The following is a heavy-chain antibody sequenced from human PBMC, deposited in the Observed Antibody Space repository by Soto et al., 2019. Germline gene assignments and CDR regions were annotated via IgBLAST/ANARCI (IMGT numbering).Heavy chain of an antibody. CDR2: IIPSIGTA. CDR3: SRGGVDVVATSAFDY. Sequence: QVQLVQSGAEVKKPGSSVKVSCKASGGTFNNYAISWVRQAPGQGLEWMGGIIPSIGTADYAPKFQCRLAISADESAGNTFIELSRLRSEDTSLYYCSRGGVDVVATSAFDYWGPGTLVTVSS. V-gene: IGHV1-69*01. CDR1: GGTFNNYA. D-gene: IGHD5-12*01. J-gene: IGHJ4*02.